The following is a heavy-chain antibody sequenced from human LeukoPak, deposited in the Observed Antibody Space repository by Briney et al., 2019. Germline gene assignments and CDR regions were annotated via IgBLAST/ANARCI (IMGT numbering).Heavy chain of an antibody. V-gene: IGHV4-59*01. CDR1: GGSISSYY. J-gene: IGHJ4*02. D-gene: IGHD1-7*01. CDR2: IYYSGST. Sequence: SETLSLTCTVSGGSISSYYWSWIRQPPGKGLEWIGYIYYSGSTNYNPSLKSRVTISVDTSKNQFSLKLSSVTAADTAVYYCARASAKWNYNYWGQGTLVTVSS. CDR3: ARASAKWNYNY.